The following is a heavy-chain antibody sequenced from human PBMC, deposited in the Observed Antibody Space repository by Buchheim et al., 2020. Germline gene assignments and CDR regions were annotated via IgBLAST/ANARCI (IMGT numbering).Heavy chain of an antibody. J-gene: IGHJ5*02. V-gene: IGHV3-30*04. Sequence: QVQLVESGGGVVQPGRSLRLSCAASGFAFSNYAMHWVRQAPGKGLEWVAVISHDGNNKYFADSVKGRFTISRDNSKNTLYLQMNSLRAEDTAVYYCAKVSGRGSWGQGTL. D-gene: IGHD5-24*01. CDR1: GFAFSNYA. CDR3: AKVSGRGS. CDR2: ISHDGNNK.